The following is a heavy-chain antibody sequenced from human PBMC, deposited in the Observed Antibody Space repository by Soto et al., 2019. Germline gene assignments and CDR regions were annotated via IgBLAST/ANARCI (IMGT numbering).Heavy chain of an antibody. J-gene: IGHJ4*02. CDR2: ITPYNGKT. CDR3: ARDTSHYFDH. D-gene: IGHD2-2*01. Sequence: QVQLVQSGAEVKQPGASVKVSCKASGYTFITYGVTWVRQAPGQGLEWMGWITPYNGKTHYAQKLQDRVTMTTDTAATTAYMELRRLTSDDSAMYFCARDTSHYFDHWGQGTLVTVSS. CDR1: GYTFITYG. V-gene: IGHV1-18*01.